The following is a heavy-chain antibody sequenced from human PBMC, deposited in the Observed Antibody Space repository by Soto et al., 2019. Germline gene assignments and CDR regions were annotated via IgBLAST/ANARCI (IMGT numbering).Heavy chain of an antibody. CDR2: IRSSSSYI. J-gene: IGHJ4*02. Sequence: EVQLEESGGGLVKPGGSLRLSCAASGFTFSSYSMNWVRQAPGKGLEWVSSIRSSSSYIYYADSVKGRLTISRDNAKNSLYLQMNSLRAEVTAMYYCARGRPYSSTSDNFDYWGQGTLVTVSS. D-gene: IGHD6-13*01. CDR1: GFTFSSYS. V-gene: IGHV3-21*01. CDR3: ARGRPYSSTSDNFDY.